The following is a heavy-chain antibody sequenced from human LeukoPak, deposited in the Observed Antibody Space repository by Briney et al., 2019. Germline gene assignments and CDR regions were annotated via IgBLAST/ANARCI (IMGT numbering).Heavy chain of an antibody. CDR2: INFSGTET. J-gene: IGHJ5*02. Sequence: GGSLRLSCAVSGFRFGEYTMTWVRRAPGKGLEWVSTINFSGTETHYADSVKGRFTISRDNSKNTLFLQLSSLRGEDTAIYYCLKGDWGDLWGQGTVVTVSS. CDR1: GFRFGEYT. CDR3: LKGDWGDL. V-gene: IGHV3-23*01.